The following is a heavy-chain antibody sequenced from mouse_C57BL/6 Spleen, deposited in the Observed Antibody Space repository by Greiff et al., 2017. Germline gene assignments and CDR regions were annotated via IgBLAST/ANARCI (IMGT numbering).Heavy chain of an antibody. CDR1: GYAFSSSW. CDR3: ARSGGSSYEWYFDV. V-gene: IGHV1-82*01. J-gene: IGHJ1*03. D-gene: IGHD1-1*01. CDR2: IYPGDGDT. Sequence: QLKQSGPELVKPGASVKISCKASGYAFSSSWMNWVKQRPGKGLEWIGRIYPGDGDTNYNGKFKGKATLTADKSSSTAYMQLSSLTSEDSAVYFCARSGGSSYEWYFDVWGTGTTVTVSS.